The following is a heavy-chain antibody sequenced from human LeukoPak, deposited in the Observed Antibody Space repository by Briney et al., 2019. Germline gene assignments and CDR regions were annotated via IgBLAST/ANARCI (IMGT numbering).Heavy chain of an antibody. D-gene: IGHD6-19*01. CDR3: ARRRAVAGVNWFDP. J-gene: IGHJ5*02. V-gene: IGHV1-18*01. CDR1: GYTFISYG. CDR2: ISTHNGYT. Sequence: ASVKVSCKASGYTFISYGISWVRQAPGQGLEWMGWISTHNGYTKYAQKFQGRVTMTTDTSMSTAYMELRSLRSDGTAVYYCARRRAVAGVNWFDPWGQGTLVTVSS.